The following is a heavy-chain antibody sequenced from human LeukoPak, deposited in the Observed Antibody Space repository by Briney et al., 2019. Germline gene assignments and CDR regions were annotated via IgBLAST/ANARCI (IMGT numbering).Heavy chain of an antibody. CDR3: ARERRRGYSYGIYYFDY. CDR1: GGAINSGANY. CDR2: VDHSGST. J-gene: IGHJ4*02. D-gene: IGHD5-18*01. Sequence: SETLSLTCSVSGGAINSGANYWNWIRQPPGKGLEWIGSVDHSGSTYYNPSLKSRVTISVDTSKNQFSLKLSSVTAADTAVYYCARERRRGYSYGIYYFDYWGQGTLVTVSS. V-gene: IGHV4-30-2*01.